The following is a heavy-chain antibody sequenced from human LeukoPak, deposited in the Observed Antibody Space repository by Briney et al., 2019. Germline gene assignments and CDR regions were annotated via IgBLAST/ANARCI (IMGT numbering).Heavy chain of an antibody. Sequence: SETLSLTCTVSGGSISSYYWSWIRQPPGKGLEWIGYIYYSGSTNYNPSLKSRVTISVDTSKNQFSLKLSSVTAADTAVYYCARGRLVVTAKGAYNWFDPWGQGTLVTVSS. D-gene: IGHD2-21*02. V-gene: IGHV4-59*01. J-gene: IGHJ5*02. CDR1: GGSISSYY. CDR2: IYYSGST. CDR3: ARGRLVVTAKGAYNWFDP.